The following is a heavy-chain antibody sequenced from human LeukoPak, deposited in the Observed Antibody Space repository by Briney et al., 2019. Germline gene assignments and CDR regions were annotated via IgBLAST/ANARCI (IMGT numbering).Heavy chain of an antibody. V-gene: IGHV3-9*01. J-gene: IGHJ4*02. CDR1: GFTFDDYA. CDR3: AKDQRSSSWYGGGFDY. D-gene: IGHD6-13*01. CDR2: ISWNSGSI. Sequence: GGSLRLSCAASGFTFDDYAMHWVRQAPGKGLEWVSGISWNSGSIGYADSVKGRFTISRDNAKNSLHLQMNSLRAEDTALYYCAKDQRSSSWYGGGFDYWGQGTLVTVSS.